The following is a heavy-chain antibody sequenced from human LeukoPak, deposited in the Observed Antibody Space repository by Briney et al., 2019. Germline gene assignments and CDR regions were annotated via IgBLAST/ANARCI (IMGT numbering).Heavy chain of an antibody. J-gene: IGHJ4*02. D-gene: IGHD2-15*01. V-gene: IGHV3-15*01. CDR3: TTRRQDGW. CDR1: GFTFSDAW. CDR2: IKSKSDGGTI. Sequence: GGSLRLSCVGSGFTFSDAWMSWVRQAPGKGLEWVGRIKSKSDGGTIDYAAPVEGGFTITRDDSRNTLYLQMNSLKTEDTAVHYCTTRRQDGWWGQGTLVTVS.